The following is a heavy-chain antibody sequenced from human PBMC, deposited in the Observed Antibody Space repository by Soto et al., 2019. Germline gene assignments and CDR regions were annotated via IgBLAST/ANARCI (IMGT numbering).Heavy chain of an antibody. CDR1: GFTFGDSA. J-gene: IGHJ4*02. Sequence: PGGSLRLSCTASGFTFGDSAMGWFRQAAGKGLEWVSSIRTKPYGGTTTEYAASVKGRFTISRDDSKSIAYLQMDSVKTEDTAVYYCGRVGHCSGASCYVSDYWGQGILVTVSS. CDR3: GRVGHCSGASCYVSDY. D-gene: IGHD2-15*01. V-gene: IGHV3-49*03. CDR2: IRTKPYGGTTT.